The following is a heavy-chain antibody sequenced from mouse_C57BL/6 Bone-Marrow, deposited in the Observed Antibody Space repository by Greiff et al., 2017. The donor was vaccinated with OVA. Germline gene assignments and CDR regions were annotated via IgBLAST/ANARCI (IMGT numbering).Heavy chain of an antibody. Sequence: VKLMESGAELVRPGASVKLSCKASGYTFTSYGISWVKQRTGQGLEWIGEIYPRSGNTYYNEKFKGKATLTADKSSSTAYMELRSLTSEDSAVYFCAFYYGNSFDYWGRGTTLTVSS. D-gene: IGHD2-1*01. J-gene: IGHJ2*01. CDR2: IYPRSGNT. CDR3: AFYYGNSFDY. CDR1: GYTFTSYG. V-gene: IGHV1-81*01.